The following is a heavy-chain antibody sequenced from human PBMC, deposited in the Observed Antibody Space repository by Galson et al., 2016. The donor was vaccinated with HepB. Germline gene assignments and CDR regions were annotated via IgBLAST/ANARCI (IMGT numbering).Heavy chain of an antibody. D-gene: IGHD3-10*01. J-gene: IGHJ4*02. V-gene: IGHV3-21*01. CDR1: GFIFTSYG. Sequence: SLRLSCAASGFIFTSYGMNWVRQAPGKGLEWIASISGSSRHIFYADSLRGRFTISRDDADNSVYLQMDSLRVEDTAVYYCARDYYGTGRGDFDYWGQGALVTISS. CDR3: ARDYYGTGRGDFDY. CDR2: ISGSSRHI.